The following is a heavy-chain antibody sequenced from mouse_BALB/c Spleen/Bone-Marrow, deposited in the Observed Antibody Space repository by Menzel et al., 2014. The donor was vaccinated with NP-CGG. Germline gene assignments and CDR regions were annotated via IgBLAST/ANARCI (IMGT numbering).Heavy chain of an antibody. Sequence: EVMLVESGGGLVQPGGSRKLSCAASGFTFSSFGMHWVRQAPEKGLEWVAYISSGSSTIYYADTVKGRFTISRDNPKNTLFLQMTSLRSEGTAMYYCARDEDYAMDYWGQGTSVTVSS. CDR1: GFTFSSFG. CDR2: ISSGSSTI. J-gene: IGHJ4*01. V-gene: IGHV5-17*02. CDR3: ARDEDYAMDY.